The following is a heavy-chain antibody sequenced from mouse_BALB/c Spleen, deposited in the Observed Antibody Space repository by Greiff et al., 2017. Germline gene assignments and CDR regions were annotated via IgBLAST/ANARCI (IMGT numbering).Heavy chain of an antibody. Sequence: EVKVEESGGGLVKPGGSLKLSCAASGFTFSSYAMSWVRQTPEKRLEWVASISSGGSTYYPDSVKGRFTISRDNARNILYLQMSSLRSEDTAMYYCARGYDYDGFVYWGQGTLVTVSA. CDR2: ISSGGST. D-gene: IGHD2-4*01. CDR1: GFTFSSYA. V-gene: IGHV5-6-5*01. CDR3: ARGYDYDGFVY. J-gene: IGHJ3*01.